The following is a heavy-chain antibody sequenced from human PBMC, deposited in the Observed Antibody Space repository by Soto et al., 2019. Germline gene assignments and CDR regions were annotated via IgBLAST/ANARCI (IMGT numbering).Heavy chain of an antibody. CDR2: IKEDGNEK. V-gene: IGHV3-7*01. J-gene: IGHJ3*02. Sequence: GGSLRLSCAASGFTFRRYWMSWVRQATGKGLEWVANIKEDGNEKYYVDSVKGRFTISRDNAKNSLYLQMNSLRDEDTAVYYCARDLDQGCSGGSCYSTGAFDIWGQGTVVTVSS. CDR3: ARDLDQGCSGGSCYSTGAFDI. CDR1: GFTFRRYW. D-gene: IGHD2-15*01.